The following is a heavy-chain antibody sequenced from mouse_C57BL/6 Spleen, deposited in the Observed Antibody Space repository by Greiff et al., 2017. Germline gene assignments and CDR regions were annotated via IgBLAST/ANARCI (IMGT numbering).Heavy chain of an antibody. Sequence: QVQLQQSGAELARPGASVKMSCKASGYTFTSYTMHWVKQRPGQGLEWIGYINPSSGYTKYNQKFKDKATSTADKSSSTAYMQLSSLTSEDSAVYYCARSYYYGSSYWYFDVWGTGTTVTVSS. V-gene: IGHV1-4*01. CDR3: ARSYYYGSSYWYFDV. D-gene: IGHD1-1*01. CDR1: GYTFTSYT. CDR2: INPSSGYT. J-gene: IGHJ1*03.